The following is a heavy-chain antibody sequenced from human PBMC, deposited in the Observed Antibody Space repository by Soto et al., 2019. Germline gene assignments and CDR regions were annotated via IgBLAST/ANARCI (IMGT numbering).Heavy chain of an antibody. V-gene: IGHV3-23*01. J-gene: IGHJ5*02. CDR1: GFTFSSYA. CDR3: AKAGQYCSGGRCYSEVNWFDP. D-gene: IGHD2-15*01. Sequence: PGGSLRLSCAASGFTFSSYAMSWVRQAPGKGLEWVSGISGSGDSTHYADSVKGRFTISRDNFKNTLYLQMNSLRAEDTAVYYCAKAGQYCSGGRCYSEVNWFDPWGQGTLVTVSS. CDR2: ISGSGDST.